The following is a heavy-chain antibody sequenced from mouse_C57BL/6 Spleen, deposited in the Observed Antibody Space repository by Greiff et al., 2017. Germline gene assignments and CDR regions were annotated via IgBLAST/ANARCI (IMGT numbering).Heavy chain of an antibody. D-gene: IGHD1-1*01. CDR2: INPNNGGT. CDR3: ARGTNYGYFDY. V-gene: IGHV1-22*01. J-gene: IGHJ2*01. Sequence: EVQLVESGPELVKPGASVKMSCKASGYTFTDYNMHWVKQSHGKSLEWIGYINPNNGGTSYNQKFKGKATLTVNKSSSTAYMELRSLTSEDSAVYYCARGTNYGYFDYWGQGTTLTVSS. CDR1: GYTFTDYN.